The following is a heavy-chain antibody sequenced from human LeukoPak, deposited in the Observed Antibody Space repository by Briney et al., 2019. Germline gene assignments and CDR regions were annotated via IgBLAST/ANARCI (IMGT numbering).Heavy chain of an antibody. D-gene: IGHD3-10*01. CDR2: ISAYDGST. CDR3: ARDQGSGSYYPRFDY. V-gene: IGHV1-18*01. Sequence: ASVKVSCKASGYTFTSYDINWVRQATGQGLEWMGWISAYDGSTNYAQQFQGRITLTIDTSTTTASVELRSLRSDDTAIYYCARDQGSGSYYPRFDYWGQGALVTVSS. CDR1: GYTFTSYD. J-gene: IGHJ4*02.